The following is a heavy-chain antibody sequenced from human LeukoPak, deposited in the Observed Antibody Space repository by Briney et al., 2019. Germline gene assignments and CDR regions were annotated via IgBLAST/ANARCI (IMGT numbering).Heavy chain of an antibody. CDR1: GYTFTGYY. D-gene: IGHD6-13*01. CDR3: ARDWGDARSSSWQMYFQH. J-gene: IGHJ1*01. V-gene: IGHV1-2*02. CDR2: ITPNSGGT. Sequence: GASVKFSCKASGYTFTGYYMHWVRQAPGQGLEWMGWITPNSGGTNYAQKFQGRVTMTRDTSISTAYMELSRLRSDDTAVYYCARDWGDARSSSWQMYFQHWGQGTLVTVSS.